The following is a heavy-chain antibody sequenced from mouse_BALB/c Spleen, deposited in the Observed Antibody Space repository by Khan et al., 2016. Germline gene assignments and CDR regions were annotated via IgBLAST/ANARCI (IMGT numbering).Heavy chain of an antibody. CDR1: GFAFSSYW. D-gene: IGHD1-1*01. Sequence: EVQLLESGGGLVHPGGSLKLSCAASGFAFSSYWMSWVRQAPGKGLEWLGEINPDSYTINYTPSITDKFIISRDNANNTLYLRMRKVRSEDTALYYCARAGYYGYRAYWGQGTLVTVSA. CDR2: INPDSYTI. J-gene: IGHJ3*01. CDR3: ARAGYYGYRAY. V-gene: IGHV4-1*02.